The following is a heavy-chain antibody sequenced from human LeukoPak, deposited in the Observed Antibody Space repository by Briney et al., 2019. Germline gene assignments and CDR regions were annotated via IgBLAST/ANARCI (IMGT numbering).Heavy chain of an antibody. Sequence: GGSLRLSCAASGFTFSSYGMHWVRQAPGKGLEWVAFIRYDGSNKYYADSVKGRFTISRDNSKNTLYLQMNSLRAEDTAVYYCAKDSPKYSSSCPDYWGQGALVTVSS. V-gene: IGHV3-30*02. CDR2: IRYDGSNK. D-gene: IGHD6-13*01. CDR3: AKDSPKYSSSCPDY. J-gene: IGHJ4*02. CDR1: GFTFSSYG.